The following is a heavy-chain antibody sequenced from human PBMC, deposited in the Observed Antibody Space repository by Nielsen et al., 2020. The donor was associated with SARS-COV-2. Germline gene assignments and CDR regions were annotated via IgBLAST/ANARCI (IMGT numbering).Heavy chain of an antibody. V-gene: IGHV4-61*01. CDR1: GGSVNSENYS. Sequence: SETLSLTCAVSGGSVNSENYSWGWIRQPPGKGLEWIGYISNSGSTNYNPSLKSRVTISLDTSKNQFSLKVRSVTAADTAVYYCARDEIFDLYGVDVWGQGTTVIVSS. CDR2: ISNSGST. D-gene: IGHD3-3*01. CDR3: ARDEIFDLYGVDV. J-gene: IGHJ6*02.